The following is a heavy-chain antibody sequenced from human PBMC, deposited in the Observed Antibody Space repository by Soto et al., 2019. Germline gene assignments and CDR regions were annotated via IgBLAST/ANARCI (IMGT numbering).Heavy chain of an antibody. CDR1: GFTFSGFY. D-gene: IGHD2-15*01. V-gene: IGHV1-2*02. CDR3: AGSPYSLEGDGQHYYYGMDL. J-gene: IGHJ6*02. Sequence: ASVKVSCKPSGFTFSGFYLHWVRQAPGQGLEWMGWIKPNTDDTGYAQKFQGRVTLTWDTSSSAGYLDLSRLRSDDTAVYYCAGSPYSLEGDGQHYYYGMDLWGLGTTVTGSS. CDR2: IKPNTDDT.